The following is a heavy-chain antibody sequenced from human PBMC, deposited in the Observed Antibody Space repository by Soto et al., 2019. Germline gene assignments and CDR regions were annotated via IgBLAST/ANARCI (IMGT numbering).Heavy chain of an antibody. V-gene: IGHV4-34*01. CDR2: INHSGST. J-gene: IGHJ4*02. CDR3: ARCPRGRYSSSWAFAY. D-gene: IGHD6-13*01. CDR1: GGSFSGYY. Sequence: QVQLQQWGAGLLKPSETLSLTCAVYGGSFSGYYWSWIRQPPGKGLEWIGEINHSGSTNYNPSLKSRVTIAVDTSKNQFSLKLISVTAADSAVYYCARCPRGRYSSSWAFAYWGQGTLVTVSS.